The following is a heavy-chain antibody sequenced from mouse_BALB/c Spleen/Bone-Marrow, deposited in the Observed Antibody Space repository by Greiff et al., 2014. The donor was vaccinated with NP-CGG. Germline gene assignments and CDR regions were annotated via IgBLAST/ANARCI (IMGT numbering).Heavy chain of an antibody. Sequence: VKLMESGPGLVAPSQSLSITCTVSGFSLSRYSVHWVRQPPGKGLEWLGMIWGGGSTDYNSALKSRLSISKDNSKSQVFLKMNGLQTDDTAMYYCARVVATDWYFDVWGAGTTVTVSS. CDR2: IWGGGST. J-gene: IGHJ1*01. CDR3: ARVVATDWYFDV. V-gene: IGHV2-6-4*01. D-gene: IGHD1-1*01. CDR1: GFSLSRYS.